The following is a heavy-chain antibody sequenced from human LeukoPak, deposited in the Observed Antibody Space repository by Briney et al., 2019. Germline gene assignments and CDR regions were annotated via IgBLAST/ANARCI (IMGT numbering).Heavy chain of an antibody. CDR3: AKVDDSSGYDFDY. CDR1: GFTFSSYG. J-gene: IGHJ4*02. V-gene: IGHV3-30*02. Sequence: GGSLRLSCAASGFTFSSYGMHWVRQAPGKGLEWVAFIRYDGSNKYYADSVTGRFTISRDNSQNTLYLQMNSLRAEDTAVHYCAKVDDSSGYDFDYWGQGTLVTVSS. CDR2: IRYDGSNK. D-gene: IGHD3-22*01.